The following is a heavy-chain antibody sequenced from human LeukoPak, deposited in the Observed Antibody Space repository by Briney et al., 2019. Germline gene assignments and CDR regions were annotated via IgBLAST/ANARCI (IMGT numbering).Heavy chain of an antibody. CDR2: ISGSGGST. J-gene: IGHJ6*03. CDR1: GFTFSSYS. CDR3: ARDGLLELRHYYYYMDV. V-gene: IGHV3-23*01. Sequence: PGGSLRLSCAASGFTFSSYSMSWVRQAPGKGLEWVSAISGSGGSTYYADSVKGRFTISRDNSKNTLYLQMNSLRAEDTAVYYCARDGLLELRHYYYYMDVWGKGTTVTVSS. D-gene: IGHD1-7*01.